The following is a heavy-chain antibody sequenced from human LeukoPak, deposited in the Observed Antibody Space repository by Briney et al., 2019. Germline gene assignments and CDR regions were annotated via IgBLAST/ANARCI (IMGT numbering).Heavy chain of an antibody. CDR1: GFTFSSYY. D-gene: IGHD3-10*01. CDR2: TSGSGGNP. J-gene: IGHJ4*02. CDR3: AKDTGIILVRGAADY. V-gene: IGHV3-23*01. Sequence: GGSLRLSCAGSGFTFSSYYMIWVRQAPGKGLEWVSITSGSGGNPYYADSVKGRFTISRDNSKNTLYLHMNSLRAEDTALYYCAKDTGIILVRGAADYWGQGILVTVSS.